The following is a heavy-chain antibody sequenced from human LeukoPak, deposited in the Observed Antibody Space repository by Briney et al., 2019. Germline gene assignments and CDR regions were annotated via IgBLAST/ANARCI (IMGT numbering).Heavy chain of an antibody. J-gene: IGHJ4*02. CDR1: GFIFSNYW. CDR2: ITPDGSAT. Sequence: GGSLRLSCAASGFIFSNYWMHWVRQAPGKGLVWVSRITPDGSATNYADSVKGRFTISRDNAKNTLFLQMNSLRAEDTAVYYCTGDTFGKYDYWGQGSLVTVSS. CDR3: TGDTFGKYDY. V-gene: IGHV3-74*01. D-gene: IGHD3-16*01.